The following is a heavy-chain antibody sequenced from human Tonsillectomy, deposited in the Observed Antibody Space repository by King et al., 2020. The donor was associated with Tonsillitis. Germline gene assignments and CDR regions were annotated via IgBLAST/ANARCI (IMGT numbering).Heavy chain of an antibody. J-gene: IGHJ4*02. CDR2: IDWDDVK. CDR3: ARTHAFGVFNDY. Sequence: VTLKESGPALVKPTQTLTLTCTFSGFSLSTSGMCVSWIRQPPGKALEWLARIDWDDVKYYNTSLKTRLTISKDTSKNQVVLTMTNMDPVDTATYYCARTHAFGVFNDYWGQGTLVTVSS. V-gene: IGHV2-70*11. D-gene: IGHD3-3*01. CDR1: GFSLSTSGMC.